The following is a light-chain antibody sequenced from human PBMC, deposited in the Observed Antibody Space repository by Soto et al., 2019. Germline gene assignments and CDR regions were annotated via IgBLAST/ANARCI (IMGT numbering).Light chain of an antibody. CDR1: ESVTNY. J-gene: IGKJ1*01. V-gene: IGKV3-11*01. CDR3: QQRSDWPWT. Sequence: EIVLTQSPATLSLSRGERCTLXXRASESVTNYLAWYQQKPGQAPRXIVYDVSNRATGIPARFSGGGAGTDFTLTISNLEPEDFAVYYCQQRSDWPWTFGQGTKVDI. CDR2: DVS.